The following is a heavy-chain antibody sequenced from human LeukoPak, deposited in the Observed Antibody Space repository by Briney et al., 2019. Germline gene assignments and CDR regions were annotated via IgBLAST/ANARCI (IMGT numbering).Heavy chain of an antibody. CDR1: GITFSSYW. CDR3: ATYRQVLLPFES. V-gene: IGHV3-23*01. J-gene: IGHJ4*02. Sequence: GGSLRLSCRASGITFSSYWMSWVRQPPGKGLERVSSIFPSGGEIHYADSVRGRFTISRDNSKSTLSLQMNSLRAEDTAIYYCATYRQVLLPFESWGQGTLVTVSS. CDR2: IFPSGGEI. D-gene: IGHD2-8*02.